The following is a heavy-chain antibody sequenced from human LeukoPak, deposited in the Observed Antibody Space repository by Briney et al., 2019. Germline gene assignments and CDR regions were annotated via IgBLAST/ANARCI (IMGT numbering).Heavy chain of an antibody. D-gene: IGHD1-1*01. CDR2: ISSSSSYI. CDR3: AKTGTPRYYFDY. V-gene: IGHV3-21*01. J-gene: IGHJ4*02. CDR1: GFTFSSYS. Sequence: GGSLRLSCAASGFTFSSYSMNWVRLAPGKGLEWVSSISSSSSYIYYADSVKGRFTISRDNAKNSLYLQMNSLRAEDRAVYYCAKTGTPRYYFDYWGQGTLVTVSS.